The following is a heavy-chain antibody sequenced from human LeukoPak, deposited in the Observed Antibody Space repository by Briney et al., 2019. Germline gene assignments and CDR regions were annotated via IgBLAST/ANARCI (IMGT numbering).Heavy chain of an antibody. CDR3: ARDGPDYYYESSAYWY. V-gene: IGHV4-38-2*02. D-gene: IGHD3-22*01. CDR1: GYSISSGYY. CDR2: IYHSGTT. J-gene: IGHJ4*02. Sequence: PSETLSLTCTVSGYSISSGYYWGWIRRPPGQGLEWIGSIYHSGTTYYNPSLKSRLSISVDTSKNQFSLNLSSVTAADTAVYYCARDGPDYYYESSAYWYWGQGTLVTVSS.